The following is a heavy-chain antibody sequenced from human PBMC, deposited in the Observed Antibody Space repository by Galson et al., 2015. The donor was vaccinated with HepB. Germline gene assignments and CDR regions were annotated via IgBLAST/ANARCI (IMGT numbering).Heavy chain of an antibody. V-gene: IGHV3-48*01. D-gene: IGHD3/OR15-3a*01. CDR2: ISSKSDNI. CDR3: ARESEQYDFCTPIKYYYYYMDV. J-gene: IGHJ6*03. Sequence: SLRLSCAASGFAFSTFSMNWVRQAPGKGLEWLSYISSKSDNIYYADSVKGRFTISRDNAKNSLFLQMDSLRVEDTAVYYCARESEQYDFCTPIKYYYYYMDVWGIGTTVTVS. CDR1: GFAFSTFS.